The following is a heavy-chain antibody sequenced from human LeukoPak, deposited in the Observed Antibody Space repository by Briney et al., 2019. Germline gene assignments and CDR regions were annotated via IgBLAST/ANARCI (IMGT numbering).Heavy chain of an antibody. V-gene: IGHV4-39*01. CDR1: GGSISSSSYY. Sequence: SETLSLTCTVSGGSISSSSYYWGWIRQPPGKGLEGIGSIYYSGSTYYNPSLKSRVTISVDTSKNQFSLKLSSVTAAHTAVYYCARLGIFTGHVDYWGQGTLVTVSS. CDR3: ARLGIFTGHVDY. J-gene: IGHJ4*02. D-gene: IGHD3-9*01. CDR2: IYYSGST.